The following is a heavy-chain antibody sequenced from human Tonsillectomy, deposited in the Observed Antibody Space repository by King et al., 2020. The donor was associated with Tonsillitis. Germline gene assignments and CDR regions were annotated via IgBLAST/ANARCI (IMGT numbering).Heavy chain of an antibody. CDR1: GFTFSSYG. J-gene: IGHJ6*02. Sequence: HVQLVESGGGVVQPGRSLRLSCAASGFTFSSYGIHWVRQAPGKGLEWVAVISYDGSDKYYADSVKGRFTISRDNSKNTLYLKMNSLRADDTAVYYCARDLEPWVGYYYYAMDVWGQGTTVTVSS. CDR3: ARDLEPWVGYYYYAMDV. V-gene: IGHV3-33*05. CDR2: ISYDGSDK. D-gene: IGHD1-26*01.